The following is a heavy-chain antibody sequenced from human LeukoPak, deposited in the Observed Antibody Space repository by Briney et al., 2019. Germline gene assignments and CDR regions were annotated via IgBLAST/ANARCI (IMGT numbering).Heavy chain of an antibody. D-gene: IGHD3-22*01. V-gene: IGHV4-59*08. CDR2: IYYSGST. Sequence: PSETLSLTCTVSGGSISSYYWSWIRQPPGKGLEWIGYIYYSGSTNYNPSLKSRVTISVDTSKNQFSLKLSSVTAADTAVYYCARQTTYYYDSSGYYYFDYWDQGTLVTVSS. J-gene: IGHJ4*02. CDR1: GGSISSYY. CDR3: ARQTTYYYDSSGYYYFDY.